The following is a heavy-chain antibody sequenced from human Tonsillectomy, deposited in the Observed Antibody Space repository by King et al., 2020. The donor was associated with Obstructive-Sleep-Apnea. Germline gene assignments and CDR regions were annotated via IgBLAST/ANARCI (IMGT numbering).Heavy chain of an antibody. Sequence: TLKESGPALVKPTQTLTLTCTFSGFSLSTRGVAVGWIRQPPGKALEWLALIHWDDDKHYSPSLKNRLTITKDTSENQVVLTMTNIDPVDTDTYYCAHRYIATTGTYFFAYWGQGTLVTVSS. V-gene: IGHV2-5*02. D-gene: IGHD1-1*01. J-gene: IGHJ4*02. CDR2: IHWDDDK. CDR3: AHRYIATTGTYFFAY. CDR1: GFSLSTRGVA.